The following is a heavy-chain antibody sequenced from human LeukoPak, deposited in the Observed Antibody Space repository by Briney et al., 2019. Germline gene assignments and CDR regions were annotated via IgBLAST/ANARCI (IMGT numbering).Heavy chain of an antibody. CDR3: ARGPWRSGFDY. CDR1: GDSISSYY. D-gene: IGHD3-3*01. CDR2: IYSIGST. V-gene: IGHV4-4*07. J-gene: IGHJ4*02. Sequence: SETLSLTCTVSGDSISSYYWSWIRQPAGKGLEWIGRIYSIGSTDYNPSLKSRVTMSVDTSKNQFSLKLSSVSAADTAVYYCARGPWRSGFDYWDQGTLVTVSS.